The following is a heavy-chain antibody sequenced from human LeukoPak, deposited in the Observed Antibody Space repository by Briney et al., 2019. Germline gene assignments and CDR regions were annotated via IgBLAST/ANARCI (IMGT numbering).Heavy chain of an antibody. D-gene: IGHD3/OR15-3a*01. CDR2: IHHSGST. CDR1: GGSMSSYY. V-gene: IGHV4-59*01. Sequence: SETLSLTCTASGGSMSSYYWSWVRQPPGKALEWIGNIHHSGSTNYHSSLMSRVTMSIDTSKNLFSLNLNSVTAADTAVYYWAGWVWTVSRVEYFENWGQGTLVTVSS. J-gene: IGHJ1*01. CDR3: AGWVWTVSRVEYFEN.